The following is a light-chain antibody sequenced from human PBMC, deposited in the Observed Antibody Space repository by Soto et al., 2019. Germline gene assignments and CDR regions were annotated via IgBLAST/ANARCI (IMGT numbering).Light chain of an antibody. V-gene: IGLV2-14*01. J-gene: IGLJ1*01. Sequence: QSALTQPASVSGSPGQSITISCTGTSSDTAGYNYVSWYQQHPGKAPKLLIYGVTTRPSGISDRFSASKSGLTASLTISGLQPEDEADYYCSSFTSDRIYVFGPGTKLTVL. CDR1: SSDTAGYNY. CDR3: SSFTSDRIYV. CDR2: GVT.